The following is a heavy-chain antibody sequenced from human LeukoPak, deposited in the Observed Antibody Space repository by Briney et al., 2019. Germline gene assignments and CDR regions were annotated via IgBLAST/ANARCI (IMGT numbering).Heavy chain of an antibody. CDR1: GFTLSSYA. D-gene: IGHD6-19*01. J-gene: IGHJ4*02. V-gene: IGHV3-64D*09. CDR3: VIKTTKAIAVADYYFDY. CDR2: ISSNGGST. Sequence: TGGSLRLSCSASGFTLSSYAMHWVRQAPGKGLEYVSAISSNGGSTYYADSVKGRFTISRDNSKNTLYLQMSSLRAEDTAVYYCVIKTTKAIAVADYYFDYWGQGTLVTVSS.